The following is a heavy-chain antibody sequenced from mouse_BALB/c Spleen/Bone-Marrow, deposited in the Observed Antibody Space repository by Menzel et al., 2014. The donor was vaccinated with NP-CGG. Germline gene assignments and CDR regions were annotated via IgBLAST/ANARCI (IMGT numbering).Heavy chain of an antibody. Sequence: EVKVEESGGGLVQPGVSRKLSCAASGFTFSSFGMHWVRQAPEKGLEWVAYISSGSSTIYYSDTVKGRFTISREKPKNTLFLQKSSLRPEGTTMYFSAKERGYYGCIFDCYAMGYWGQGTPVTVSS. CDR1: GFTFSSFG. V-gene: IGHV5-17*02. CDR2: ISSGSSTI. CDR3: AKERGYYGCIFDCYAMGY. J-gene: IGHJ4*01. D-gene: IGHD1-1*01.